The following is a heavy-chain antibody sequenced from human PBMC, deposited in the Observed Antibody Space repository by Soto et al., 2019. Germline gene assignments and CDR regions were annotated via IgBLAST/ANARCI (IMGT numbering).Heavy chain of an antibody. D-gene: IGHD3-10*01. J-gene: IGHJ4*02. CDR2: FYYTGIT. CDR3: ARIRGRDFLYYFDY. CDR1: GGSISNYY. Sequence: SETLSLTCTVSGGSISNYYWSWIRQPPGKGLEWIGYFYYTGITNYNPSLKSRISMSVDTSKNQFSLKLSSVTAADTAVYYCARIRGRDFLYYFDYWGQGTLVTVSS. V-gene: IGHV4-59*08.